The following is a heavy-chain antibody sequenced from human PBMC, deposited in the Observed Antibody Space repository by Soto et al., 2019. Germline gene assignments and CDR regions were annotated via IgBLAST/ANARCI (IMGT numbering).Heavy chain of an antibody. J-gene: IGHJ4*02. CDR1: EFTFSNYA. D-gene: IGHD3-22*01. V-gene: IGHV3-23*01. Sequence: EVQLLEAGGGLVQPGGSLRLSCAASEFTFSNYAMSWVRQAPGKGLEWVSAISYGGGTTYYADSVKGRFTISRDNSKNTLYLQMNSLRAEDTAVYYCAKKPGYYYDNTGYHFDYWGQGTLVTVSS. CDR2: ISYGGGTT. CDR3: AKKPGYYYDNTGYHFDY.